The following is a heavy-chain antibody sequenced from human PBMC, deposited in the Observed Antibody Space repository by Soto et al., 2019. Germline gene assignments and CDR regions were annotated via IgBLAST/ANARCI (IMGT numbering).Heavy chain of an antibody. CDR2: ISFDGTNK. CDR3: ARDGGGRASSRNFDS. V-gene: IGHV3-30*04. CDR1: GFTLSSYA. Sequence: QVQLVESGGGVVQPGKSLRLSCAASGFTLSSYAMHWVRQAPGQGLEWVAVISFDGTNKFYAESVKGRFTISRDDSKNTLYLQMNSLRVEDTAVYSCARDGGGRASSRNFDSWGQGTLVTVSS. D-gene: IGHD2-21*01. J-gene: IGHJ4*02.